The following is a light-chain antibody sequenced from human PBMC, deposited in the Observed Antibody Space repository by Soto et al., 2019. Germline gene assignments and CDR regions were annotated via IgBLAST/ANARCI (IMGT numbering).Light chain of an antibody. CDR3: QSYDNSLIAWV. Sequence: QSVLTQPPSVSGAPGQRVTISCTGSSSNIGTGFEVHWYQQLPGTAPKLLIYGNTNRPSGVPDRFSASKSGTSASLAIAGLQAEEEADYYCQSYDNSLIAWVFGGGTKLTVL. CDR1: SSNIGTGFE. V-gene: IGLV1-40*01. J-gene: IGLJ3*02. CDR2: GNT.